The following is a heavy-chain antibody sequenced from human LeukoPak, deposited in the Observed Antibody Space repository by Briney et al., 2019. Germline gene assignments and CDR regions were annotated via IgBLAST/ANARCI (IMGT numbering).Heavy chain of an antibody. D-gene: IGHD6-13*01. V-gene: IGHV3-7*01. Sequence: PGGSLRLSCAASGFTFSSYWMTWVRQAPGKGLEWVANIKYDGSEKDYMDSVKGRFTISRDNAKNSLYLQVNSLRAEDTAVYYCARDIEAAGLFLDYWGQGTLVTVSS. CDR1: GFTFSSYW. CDR2: IKYDGSEK. J-gene: IGHJ4*02. CDR3: ARDIEAAGLFLDY.